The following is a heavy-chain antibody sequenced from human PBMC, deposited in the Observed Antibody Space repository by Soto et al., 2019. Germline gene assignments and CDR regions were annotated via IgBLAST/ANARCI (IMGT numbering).Heavy chain of an antibody. J-gene: IGHJ4*02. CDR2: IKIKTDGGTA. CDR1: GFSFSNTW. CDR3: TTHPGYDWNDVADY. V-gene: IGHV3-15*01. D-gene: IGHD1-1*01. Sequence: EVQLVESGGGLVKPGGSLRLSCAASGFSFSNTWRSWVRQSPGKGLEWVGRIKIKTDGGTADYAAPVRGRFTISRDDSKNTLYLQMNSLKTEDTAVYYCTTHPGYDWNDVADYWGQGTLVTVSS.